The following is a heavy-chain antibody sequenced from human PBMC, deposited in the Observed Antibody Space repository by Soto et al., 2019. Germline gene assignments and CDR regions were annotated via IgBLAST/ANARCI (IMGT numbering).Heavy chain of an antibody. D-gene: IGHD2-15*01. CDR2: ISYDGNNK. Sequence: QVQLVESGGGVVQPGRSLRLSCAASRFTFSNYAMYWVRQAPGKGLECVAVISYDGNNKYYADSVKGRFNISRDNSKNTLYLQMNSLRAEDTAVYYCARAGCDGGTCYTLVGLRYGMDVWGQGTTVTVSS. V-gene: IGHV3-30-3*01. J-gene: IGHJ6*02. CDR3: ARAGCDGGTCYTLVGLRYGMDV. CDR1: RFTFSNYA.